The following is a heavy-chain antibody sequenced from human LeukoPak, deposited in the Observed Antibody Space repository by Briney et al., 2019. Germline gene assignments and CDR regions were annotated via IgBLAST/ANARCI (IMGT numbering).Heavy chain of an antibody. D-gene: IGHD3-22*01. Sequence: GGSLRLSCAASGFTFSSYEMNWVRQAPGKGLEWVSYITSSGSAIYYADSVKGRFTISRDNAKNSLYLQMNSLRAEDTAVYYCARDYYDTSGYHGAFDIWGQGTKVTVSS. CDR1: GFTFSSYE. V-gene: IGHV3-48*03. CDR2: ITSSGSAI. CDR3: ARDYYDTSGYHGAFDI. J-gene: IGHJ3*02.